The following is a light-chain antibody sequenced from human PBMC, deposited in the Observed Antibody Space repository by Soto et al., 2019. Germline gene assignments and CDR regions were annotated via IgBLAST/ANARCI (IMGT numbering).Light chain of an antibody. CDR2: GAS. CDR3: QQSYTLPLT. V-gene: IGKV1-39*01. Sequence: DIQLTQSPSSLSASVGDRVTLTCRASQPIKSYLNWYQHKPGEAPKLLIYGASTLQSGVPARFSGSGSGTDFTLTISSWQPDDFASYYCQQSYTLPLTFGGGTKVEVK. J-gene: IGKJ4*01. CDR1: QPIKSY.